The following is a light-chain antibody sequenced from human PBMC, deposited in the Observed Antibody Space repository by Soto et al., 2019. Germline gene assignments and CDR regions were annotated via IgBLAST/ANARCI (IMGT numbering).Light chain of an antibody. J-gene: IGLJ1*01. CDR1: SSDVGAYNY. CDR2: DVS. V-gene: IGLV2-14*03. Sequence: QSVLTQPPSASGSPGQSVTISCTGTSSDVGAYNYVSWYQQHPGKAPKLMIYDVSGRPSGVSDRFSGSKSGDTASLTISGLQAEDEADYYCSSYTAYRTYVFGTGTRVTVL. CDR3: SSYTAYRTYV.